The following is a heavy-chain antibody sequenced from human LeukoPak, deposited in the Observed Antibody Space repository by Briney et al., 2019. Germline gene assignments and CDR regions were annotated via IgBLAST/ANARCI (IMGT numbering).Heavy chain of an antibody. CDR3: AREISGGDHSYDY. V-gene: IGHV1-46*01. Sequence: ASVKVSCKASGYTFTSCCMHWVRQAPGQGLEWMGIINPSGGSTSYAQKFQGRVTMTRDTSTSTVYMDLSSLRSEDTAVYYCAREISGGDHSYDYWGQGTLVTVSS. D-gene: IGHD2-21*01. CDR1: GYTFTSCC. J-gene: IGHJ4*02. CDR2: INPSGGST.